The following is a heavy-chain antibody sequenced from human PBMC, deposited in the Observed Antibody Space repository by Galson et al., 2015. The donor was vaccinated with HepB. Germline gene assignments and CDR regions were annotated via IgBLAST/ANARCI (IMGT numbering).Heavy chain of an antibody. Sequence: SLRLSCAASGFTFRTYAMSWVRQAPGKGLEWVSSIIDSGGYTYYADSVKGRFTISRDNSKNTLYLQVNSLRAEDTAVYYCAKAGSNNWRFDYWGQGTLATVSS. CDR1: GFTFRTYA. V-gene: IGHV3-23*01. CDR3: AKAGSNNWRFDY. CDR2: IIDSGGYT. D-gene: IGHD1-1*01. J-gene: IGHJ4*02.